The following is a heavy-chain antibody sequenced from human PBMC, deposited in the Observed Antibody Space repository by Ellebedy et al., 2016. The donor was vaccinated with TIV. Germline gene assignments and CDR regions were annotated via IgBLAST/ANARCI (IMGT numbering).Heavy chain of an antibody. CDR2: IRSKANSYAT. Sequence: GESLKISXAASGFTFSGSAMHWVRQASGKGLEWVGRIRSKANSYATAYAASVKGRLTISRDDSKNTAYLQMNSLKTEDTAVYYCTRLQGYDILTGYYLLGGMDVWGQGTTVTVSS. CDR3: TRLQGYDILTGYYLLGGMDV. V-gene: IGHV3-73*01. CDR1: GFTFSGSA. J-gene: IGHJ6*01. D-gene: IGHD3-9*01.